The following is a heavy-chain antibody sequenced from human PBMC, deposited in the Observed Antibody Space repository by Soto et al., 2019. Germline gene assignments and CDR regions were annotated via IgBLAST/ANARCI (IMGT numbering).Heavy chain of an antibody. V-gene: IGHV1-69*01. CDR2: IIPIFGTA. CDR3: ARGPNAAISSSWPHYYDYGMDV. D-gene: IGHD6-13*01. J-gene: IGHJ6*02. CDR1: GGTFSSYA. Sequence: QVQLVQSGAEVKKPGSSVKVSCKASGGTFSSYAISWVRQAPGQGLEWMGGIIPIFGTANYAQKFQGRVTITADESTSTAYMELSSLRSEDTAVYYCARGPNAAISSSWPHYYDYGMDVWGQGTTVTVSS.